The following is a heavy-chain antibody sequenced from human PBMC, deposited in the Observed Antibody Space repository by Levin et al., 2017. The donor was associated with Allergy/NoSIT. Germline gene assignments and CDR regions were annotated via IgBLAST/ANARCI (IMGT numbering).Heavy chain of an antibody. Sequence: ASVKVSCVASGFTFSNYGMNWVRRAPGKGLEWVSLMSGVNDATFYADSVKGRFTISRDNSRNILYLQMNSLRADDTAVYYCTKGVFDSWGQGTLVTVSA. V-gene: IGHV3-23*01. CDR2: MSGVNDAT. J-gene: IGHJ4*02. CDR3: TKGVFDS. CDR1: GFTFSNYG.